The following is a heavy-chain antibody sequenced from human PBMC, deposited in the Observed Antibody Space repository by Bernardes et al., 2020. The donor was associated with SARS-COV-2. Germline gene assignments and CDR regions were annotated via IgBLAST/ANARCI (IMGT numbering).Heavy chain of an antibody. V-gene: IGHV4-59*11. Sequence: SNTLYLSCTVSGGSISGHFWAWIRQPPGKGLDWIGYIYYSGNIDYNPSLKSRVTISLDTSKNQFSLKLRSVTAADTAVYYCARVGTLAAPFDFWGQGTLVTVSS. CDR1: GGSISGHF. J-gene: IGHJ4*02. CDR2: IYYSGNI. CDR3: ARVGTLAAPFDF. D-gene: IGHD2-15*01.